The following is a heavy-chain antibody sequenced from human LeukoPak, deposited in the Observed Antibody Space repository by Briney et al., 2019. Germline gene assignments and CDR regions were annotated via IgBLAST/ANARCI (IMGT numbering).Heavy chain of an antibody. D-gene: IGHD6-13*01. Sequence: SETLSLTCSVSGYSISSGYYWGWIRQPPGKGLEWIGSIYHSGSTYYKSSLKSRVSVSVDSSKNQFSLRLNSVTAADTAVYYCARVTGYVMEDYFDYWGQGTLVTVSS. V-gene: IGHV4-38-2*02. J-gene: IGHJ4*02. CDR2: IYHSGST. CDR1: GYSISSGYY. CDR3: ARVTGYVMEDYFDY.